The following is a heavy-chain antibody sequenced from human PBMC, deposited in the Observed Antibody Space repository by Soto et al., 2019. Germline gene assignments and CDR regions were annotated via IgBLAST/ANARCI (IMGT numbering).Heavy chain of an antibody. CDR1: VVSVDRGDYY. CDR3: ARGLYDILNGYYFDY. D-gene: IGHD3-9*01. J-gene: IGHJ4*02. V-gene: IGHV4-61*08. Sequence: PSETLSLTCTLSVVSVDRGDYYCTWIRQPPGKGLEWIGYIYYSGSTNYNPSLKSRVTISVDTSKNQFSLKLSSVTAADTAVYYCARGLYDILNGYYFDYWGQGTLVTVSS. CDR2: IYYSGST.